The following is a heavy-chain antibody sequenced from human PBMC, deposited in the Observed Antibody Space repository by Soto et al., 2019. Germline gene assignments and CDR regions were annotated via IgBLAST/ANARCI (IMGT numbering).Heavy chain of an antibody. J-gene: IGHJ6*02. CDR1: GFTFSSYS. CDR3: ARRGGIAAAPDV. D-gene: IGHD6-13*01. Sequence: GALRLSCAASGFTFSSYSMKWVRQAPGKGLEWVSSISSSSSYIYYADSVKGRLTISRDNAKNSLYLQMNSLRAEDTAVYYCARRGGIAAAPDVWGQGTTVTVSS. CDR2: ISSSSSYI. V-gene: IGHV3-21*01.